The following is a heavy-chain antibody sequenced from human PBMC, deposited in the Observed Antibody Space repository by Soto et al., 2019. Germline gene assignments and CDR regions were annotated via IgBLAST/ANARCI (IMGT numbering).Heavy chain of an antibody. CDR2: INPYSGNT. CDR1: GYTFTSHD. D-gene: IGHD6-6*01. J-gene: IGHJ6*02. Sequence: ASVKVSCKASGYTFTSHDIHWLRQASGQGLEWMGSINPYSGNTAFAPKFQDRIAMTRDTSITTAYMELNSLSSGDTAVYFCSSLSSMDVCVQGTTVTVSS. CDR3: SSLSSMDV. V-gene: IGHV1-8*01.